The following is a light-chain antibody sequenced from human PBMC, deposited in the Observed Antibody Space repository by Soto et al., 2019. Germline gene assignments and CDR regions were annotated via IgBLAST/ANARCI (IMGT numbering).Light chain of an antibody. CDR3: QQYNGYSWA. Sequence: DIQMTQSPSTLSASVGDRVTITCRASQSLNDWLAWFQQKPGKAPNLLIYKVSNLESGVPSRFSGSGSGTEFTLTISSLQPDDFATYYCQQYNGYSWAFGQGTKVYIK. CDR1: QSLNDW. J-gene: IGKJ1*01. V-gene: IGKV1-5*03. CDR2: KVS.